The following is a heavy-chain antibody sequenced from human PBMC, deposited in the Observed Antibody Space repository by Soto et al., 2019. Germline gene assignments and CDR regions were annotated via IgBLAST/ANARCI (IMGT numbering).Heavy chain of an antibody. V-gene: IGHV1-69*01. CDR3: ARDFPPLKGLSHTDV. Sequence: QVQLVQSGAEVKKPGSSVKVSCKASGDGFNSIAITWVRQAPGQGLEWMGGIIPLFGTANYADNFQGRVTISADVFTNTAYMEMSSLRFEDTAVYYCARDFPPLKGLSHTDVWGQGTTVTVSS. CDR1: GDGFNSIA. J-gene: IGHJ6*02. D-gene: IGHD3-16*02. CDR2: IIPLFGTA.